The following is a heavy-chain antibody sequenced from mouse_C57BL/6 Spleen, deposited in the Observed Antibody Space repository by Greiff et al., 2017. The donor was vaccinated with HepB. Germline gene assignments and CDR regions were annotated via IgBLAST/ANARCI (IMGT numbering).Heavy chain of an antibody. V-gene: IGHV1-7*01. J-gene: IGHJ3*01. CDR1: GYTFTSYW. CDR3: ARGYYSNYGVAY. D-gene: IGHD2-5*01. Sequence: QVHVKQSGAELAKPGASVKLSCKASGYTFTSYWMHWVKQRPGQGLEWIGYINPSSGYTKYNQKFKDKATLTADKSSSTAYMQLSSLTYEDSAVYYFARGYYSNYGVAYWGQGTLVTVSA. CDR2: INPSSGYT.